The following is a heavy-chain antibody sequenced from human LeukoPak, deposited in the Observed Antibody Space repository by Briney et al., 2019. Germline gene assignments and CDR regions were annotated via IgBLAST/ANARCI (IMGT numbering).Heavy chain of an antibody. J-gene: IGHJ4*02. CDR2: IKQDGSEK. CDR3: ARAINYFFDY. V-gene: IGHV3-7*01. CDR1: GFTFSTYY. D-gene: IGHD1-1*01. Sequence: GGSLRLSCAASGFTFSTYYMSWVRQAPGTGLEWVANIKQDGSEKYYVDSVKGRFTISRDNAQKSLFLQMISLRAEDTAVYYCARAINYFFDYWGQGTLVTVSS.